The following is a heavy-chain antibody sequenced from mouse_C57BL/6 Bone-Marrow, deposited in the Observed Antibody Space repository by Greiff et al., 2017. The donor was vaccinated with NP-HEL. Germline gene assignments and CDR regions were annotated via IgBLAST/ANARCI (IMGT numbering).Heavy chain of an antibody. Sequence: EVQLVESGPVLVKPGASVKMSCKASGYTFTDYYMNWVKQSHGKSLEWIGVINPYNGGTSYNQKFKGKATLTVDKSSSTAYMELNSLTSEDSAVYYCARSVIYYYGSSYLFDYWGQGTTLTVSS. CDR3: ARSVIYYYGSSYLFDY. CDR1: GYTFTDYY. J-gene: IGHJ2*01. CDR2: INPYNGGT. V-gene: IGHV1-19*01. D-gene: IGHD1-1*01.